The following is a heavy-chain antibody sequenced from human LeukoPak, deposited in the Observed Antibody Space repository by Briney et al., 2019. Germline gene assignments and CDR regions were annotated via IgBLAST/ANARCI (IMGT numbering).Heavy chain of an antibody. CDR3: AKTSMAMNFDY. CDR1: GFTFSSYA. D-gene: IGHD5-18*01. J-gene: IGHJ4*02. CDR2: ISSTTSYI. V-gene: IGHV3-21*01. Sequence: PGGPLRLSCTTSGFTFSSYAMHWVRQAPGKGLEWVSSISSTTSYIYYADSVKGRFTISRDNAKNSLYLQMNSLRAEDTAVYYCAKTSMAMNFDYWGQGTLVTVSS.